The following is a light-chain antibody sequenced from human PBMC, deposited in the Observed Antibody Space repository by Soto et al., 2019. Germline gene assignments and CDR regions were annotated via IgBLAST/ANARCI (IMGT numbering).Light chain of an antibody. CDR1: SSDVGGYNY. J-gene: IGLJ2*01. CDR3: SSYTSSSTRVV. V-gene: IGLV2-14*01. CDR2: DVR. Sequence: QSALTQPASVSGAPGQSITISCTGTSSDVGGYNYVSWYQQHPGTAPKLMIYDVRNRPSGVSERFSGSKSDNTASLTISGLQAEDEADYYCSSYTSSSTRVVFGGGTKLTVL.